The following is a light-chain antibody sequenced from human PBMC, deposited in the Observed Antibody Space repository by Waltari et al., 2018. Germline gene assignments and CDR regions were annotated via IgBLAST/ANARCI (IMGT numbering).Light chain of an antibody. CDR3: QQYGSSPYT. J-gene: IGKJ2*01. V-gene: IGKV3-20*01. CDR2: GAS. Sequence: EIVLTQSPGTLSLSPGERAPLSCRASQSVSSSYLAWYQQKPGQAPRLIIYGASSRATGIPDRFSGSGSGTDFTLTISRLEPEDFAVYYWQQYGSSPYTFGQGTKLEIK. CDR1: QSVSSSY.